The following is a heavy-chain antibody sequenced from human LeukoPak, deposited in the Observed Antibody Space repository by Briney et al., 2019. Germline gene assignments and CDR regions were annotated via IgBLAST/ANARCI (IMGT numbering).Heavy chain of an antibody. V-gene: IGHV3-30*04. D-gene: IGHD3-16*02. CDR1: GFTFSSYA. J-gene: IGHJ3*02. CDR3: AREGVPYDYVWGSYRPDAFDI. CDR2: ISYDGSNK. Sequence: GGSLGLSCAASGFTFSSYAMHWVRQAPGKGLEWVAVISYDGSNKYYADSVKGRFTISRDNSKNTLYLQMNSLRAEDTAVYYCAREGVPYDYVWGSYRPDAFDIWGQGTMVTVSS.